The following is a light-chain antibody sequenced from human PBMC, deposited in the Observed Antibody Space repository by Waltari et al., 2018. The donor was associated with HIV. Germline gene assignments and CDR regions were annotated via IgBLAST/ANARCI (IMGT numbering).Light chain of an antibody. V-gene: IGKV3-11*01. J-gene: IGKJ5*01. Sequence: EIVLTQSPATLSLTLGERATLSCRASQSVSGYLAWYQQKPGQAPRLLIYNTFNRGTGIPARFSGSGSETDFTLTISSLEPEDFAVYYCQQRRNWPTFGQGTRLEIK. CDR3: QQRRNWPT. CDR2: NTF. CDR1: QSVSGY.